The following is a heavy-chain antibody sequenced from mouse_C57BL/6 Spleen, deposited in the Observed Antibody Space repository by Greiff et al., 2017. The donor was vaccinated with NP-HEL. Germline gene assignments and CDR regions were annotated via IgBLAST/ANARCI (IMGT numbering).Heavy chain of an antibody. V-gene: IGHV1-64*01. J-gene: IGHJ3*01. CDR2: IHPNSGST. Sequence: QVQLQQPGAELVKPGASVKLSCKASGYTFTSYWMHWVKQRPGQGLEWIGMIHPNSGSTNYNEKFKSKATLTVDKPSSTAYMQLSSLTSEDSAVYYCARGGTAQATAFAYWGQGTLVTVSA. D-gene: IGHD3-2*02. CDR3: ARGGTAQATAFAY. CDR1: GYTFTSYW.